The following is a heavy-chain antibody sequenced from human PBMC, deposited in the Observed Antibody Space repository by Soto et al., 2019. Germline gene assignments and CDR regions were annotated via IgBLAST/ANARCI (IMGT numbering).Heavy chain of an antibody. Sequence: ASVKVSCKASGYTFTSYYMHWVRQAPGQGLEWMGIINPSGGSTSYAQKFQGRVTMTRDTSTSTVYMELSSLRSEDTAVYYCAREPTRPSLPRNYFDYWGQGTLVTVSS. CDR1: GYTFTSYY. V-gene: IGHV1-46*01. CDR2: INPSGGST. J-gene: IGHJ4*02. CDR3: AREPTRPSLPRNYFDY.